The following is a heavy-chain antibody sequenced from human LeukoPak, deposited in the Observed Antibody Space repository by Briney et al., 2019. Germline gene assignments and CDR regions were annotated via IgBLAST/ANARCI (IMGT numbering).Heavy chain of an antibody. CDR3: ARGKPGYDFWSGYYSSYFDY. V-gene: IGHV4-61*02. D-gene: IGHD3-3*01. CDR2: IYTSGST. CDR1: GGSISSGSYY. Sequence: SETLSLTCTVSGGSISSGSYYWSWIRQPARKGLEWIGRIYTSGSTNYNPSLKSRVTISVDTSKNQFSLKLSSVTAADTAVYYCARGKPGYDFWSGYYSSYFDYWGQGTLVTVSS. J-gene: IGHJ4*02.